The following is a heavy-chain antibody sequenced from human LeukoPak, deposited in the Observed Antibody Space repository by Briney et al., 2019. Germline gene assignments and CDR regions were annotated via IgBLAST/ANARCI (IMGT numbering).Heavy chain of an antibody. J-gene: IGHJ4*02. CDR1: GFTLSSNY. D-gene: IGHD6-19*01. Sequence: GGSLRLSCAASGFTLSSNYMSWVRQVPGKGLEWVSVIYSGGSTYYADSVKGRFTISRDNSKNTLYLQMNRLRGEDTAVYYCAKVPYSSGWYFDYWGQGTLVTVSS. V-gene: IGHV3-53*01. CDR2: IYSGGST. CDR3: AKVPYSSGWYFDY.